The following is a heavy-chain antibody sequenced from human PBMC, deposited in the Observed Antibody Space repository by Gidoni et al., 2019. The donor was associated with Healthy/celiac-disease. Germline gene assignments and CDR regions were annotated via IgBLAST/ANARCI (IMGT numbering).Heavy chain of an antibody. J-gene: IGHJ5*02. CDR2: ISAYNGNT. V-gene: IGHV1-18*01. CDR1: GYTFTSHG. Sequence: QVQLVQSGAEVKKPGASVKVSCKASGYTFTSHGISWVRQAPGQGLEWMGWISAYNGNTNYAQKLQGRVTMTTDTSTSTAYMELRSLRSDDTAVYYCARWEQYYYDSSESGWFDPWGQGTLVTVSS. CDR3: ARWEQYYYDSSESGWFDP. D-gene: IGHD3-22*01.